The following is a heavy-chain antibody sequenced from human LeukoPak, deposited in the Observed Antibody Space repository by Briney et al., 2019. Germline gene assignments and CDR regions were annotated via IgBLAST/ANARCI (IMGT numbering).Heavy chain of an antibody. V-gene: IGHV4-59*01. CDR1: GGSISSYY. D-gene: IGHD2-2*01. Sequence: SETLSLTCTVSGGSISSYYWSWIRQPPGKGLEWIGYIYYSGSTNYNPSLKSRVTISVDTSKNQFSLKLSSVTAADTAVYYCARASQNCSSTSCYSPYHNWFDPWGQGTLVTVSS. CDR2: IYYSGST. CDR3: ARASQNCSSTSCYSPYHNWFDP. J-gene: IGHJ5*02.